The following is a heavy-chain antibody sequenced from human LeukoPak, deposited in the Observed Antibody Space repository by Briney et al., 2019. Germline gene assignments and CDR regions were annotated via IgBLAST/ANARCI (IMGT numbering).Heavy chain of an antibody. D-gene: IGHD3-22*01. Sequence: SETLSLTCTVSGGSISSSNCYWGWIRQPPGKGLEWIGSIYYSGGTNYNPSLKSRVTISVDKSKNQFSLKLSSVTAADTAVYYCARAPEYYYDSSGYYFDYWGQGTLVTVSS. J-gene: IGHJ4*02. V-gene: IGHV4-39*07. CDR1: GGSISSSNCY. CDR2: IYYSGGT. CDR3: ARAPEYYYDSSGYYFDY.